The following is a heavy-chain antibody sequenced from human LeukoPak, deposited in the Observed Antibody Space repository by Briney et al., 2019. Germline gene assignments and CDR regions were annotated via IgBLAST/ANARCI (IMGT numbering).Heavy chain of an antibody. CDR1: GYTFTSYG. Sequence: ASVKVSCKASGYTFTSYGISWVRQAPGQGLEWMGWISAYNGNTNYAQRLQGRATMTTDTSTSTAYMELRSLRSDDTAVYYCARVAAVAGFDYWGQGTLVTVSS. D-gene: IGHD6-19*01. J-gene: IGHJ4*02. CDR2: ISAYNGNT. CDR3: ARVAAVAGFDY. V-gene: IGHV1-18*01.